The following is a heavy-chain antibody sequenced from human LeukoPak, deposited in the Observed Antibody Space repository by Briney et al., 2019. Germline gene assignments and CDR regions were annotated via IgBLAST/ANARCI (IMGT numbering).Heavy chain of an antibody. Sequence: ASVKVSCKASGYTFTGYYMHWVRQAPGQGLEWMGRINPNSGGTNYAQKFQGRVTMTRDTSISTAYMELSRLRSDDTAVYFCATSGPITMVRGGRPDYWGQGTLVTVSS. CDR2: INPNSGGT. CDR1: GYTFTGYY. J-gene: IGHJ4*02. CDR3: ATSGPITMVRGGRPDY. D-gene: IGHD3-10*01. V-gene: IGHV1-2*06.